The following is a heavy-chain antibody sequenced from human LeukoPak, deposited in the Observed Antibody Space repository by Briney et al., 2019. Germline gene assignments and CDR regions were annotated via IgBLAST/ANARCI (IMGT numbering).Heavy chain of an antibody. CDR3: ARGGPGILWFGETYDAFDI. CDR2: IIPIFGTA. V-gene: IGHV1-2*02. CDR1: GYTFTGYY. D-gene: IGHD3-10*01. Sequence: ASVKVSCKASGYTFTGYYMHWVRQAPGQGLEWMGGIIPIFGTANYAQKFQGRVTMTRDTSISTAYMELSRLRSDDTAVYYCARGGPGILWFGETYDAFDIWGQGTMVTVSS. J-gene: IGHJ3*02.